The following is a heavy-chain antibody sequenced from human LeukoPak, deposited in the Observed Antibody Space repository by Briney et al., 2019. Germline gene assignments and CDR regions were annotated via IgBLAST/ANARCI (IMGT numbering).Heavy chain of an antibody. V-gene: IGHV3-23*01. J-gene: IGHJ4*02. Sequence: GESLRLSCAAPGFTFSSFAMNWVRQAPGKGLEWVAGVSGSSDTTLYADSVEGRFTISRDNSENMLYVQMNSLRDDDTAVYYCAKGSCSSISCPFDYWGQGILVTVSS. CDR3: AKGSCSSISCPFDY. D-gene: IGHD2-2*01. CDR1: GFTFSSFA. CDR2: VSGSSDTT.